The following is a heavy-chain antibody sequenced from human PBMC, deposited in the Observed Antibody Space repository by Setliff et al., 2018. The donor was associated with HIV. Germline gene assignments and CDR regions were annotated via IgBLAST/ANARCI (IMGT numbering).Heavy chain of an antibody. J-gene: IGHJ3*02. CDR2: IIPFLRVI. CDR1: GGSFTSYV. CDR3: AGAAGYSSSWHRYAFEI. V-gene: IGHV1-69*10. Sequence: SVKVSCKASGGSFTSYVISWVRQAPGQGLEWMGGIIPFLRVINYAQKFQGRVTISTDESMGTAYMELSSLRYDDTAVYYCAGAAGYSSSWHRYAFEIWGQGTMVTVSS. D-gene: IGHD6-13*01.